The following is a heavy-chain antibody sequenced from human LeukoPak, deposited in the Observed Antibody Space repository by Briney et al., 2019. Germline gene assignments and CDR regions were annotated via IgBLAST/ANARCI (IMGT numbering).Heavy chain of an antibody. CDR3: ARDSPHYDILTGYHDY. V-gene: IGHV3-30*04. CDR2: ISYDGRNK. D-gene: IGHD3-9*01. Sequence: GRSLRLSCAASGFTFSSYAMHWVRQAPGKGLEWVAVISYDGRNKYYADSVKGRFTISRDNSKNTLYLQMNSLRAEDTAVYYCARDSPHYDILTGYHDYWGQGTLVTVSS. CDR1: GFTFSSYA. J-gene: IGHJ4*02.